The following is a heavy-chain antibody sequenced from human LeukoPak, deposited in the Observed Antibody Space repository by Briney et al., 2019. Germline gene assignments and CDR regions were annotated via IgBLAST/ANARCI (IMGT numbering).Heavy chain of an antibody. CDR1: GFTFSSYE. Sequence: GGSLRLSCAASGFTFSSYEMNWGRQAPGKGVEWISYIYRGDGSITYYADSVKGRFTISRDNAMKSLYLQMNSLRVEDTAIYYCVRDWTGWGLDPWGQGSLVTVSS. V-gene: IGHV3-48*03. CDR2: IYRGDGSIT. D-gene: IGHD3/OR15-3a*01. CDR3: VRDWTGWGLDP. J-gene: IGHJ5*02.